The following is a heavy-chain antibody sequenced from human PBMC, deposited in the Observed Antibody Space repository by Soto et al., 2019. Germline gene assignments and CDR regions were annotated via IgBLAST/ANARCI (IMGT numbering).Heavy chain of an antibody. CDR2: IWYDGSNK. Sequence: GGSLRLSCAASGFTFSSYGMHWVRQAPGKGLEWVAVIWYDGSNKYYADSVKGRFTISRDNSKNTLYLQMNSLRAEDTAVYYCARTGGSGSLIYYYYMDVWGKGTTVTVSS. CDR3: ARTGGSGSLIYYYYMDV. V-gene: IGHV3-33*01. J-gene: IGHJ6*03. D-gene: IGHD3-10*01. CDR1: GFTFSSYG.